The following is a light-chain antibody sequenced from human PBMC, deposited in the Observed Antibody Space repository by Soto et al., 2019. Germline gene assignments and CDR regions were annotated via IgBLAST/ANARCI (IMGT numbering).Light chain of an antibody. CDR3: GAWDGGLSAFV. Sequence: QSVLTQPPSVSAAPGRTVTISCSGSSSNIGNSSVSWYQQLPGTAPRLLIYDNNERPSGIPDRFSGSKSGTSATLGITGLQTGDEADYYCGAWDGGLSAFVFGTGTKLTVL. J-gene: IGLJ1*01. V-gene: IGLV1-51*01. CDR1: SSNIGNSS. CDR2: DNN.